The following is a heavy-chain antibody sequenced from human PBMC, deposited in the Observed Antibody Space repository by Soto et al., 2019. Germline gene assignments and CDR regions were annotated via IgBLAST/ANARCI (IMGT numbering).Heavy chain of an antibody. CDR1: GYTFTSYY. D-gene: IGHD6-13*01. Sequence: ASVKVSCKASGYTFTSYYMHWVRQAPGQGLEWMGIINPSGGSTSYAQKIQGKDTITKDTSTSTVYMELSNLRSEDTAVYYCAYQGAAARSYYMDVWGKGTTVTVSS. J-gene: IGHJ6*03. V-gene: IGHV1-46*03. CDR2: INPSGGST. CDR3: AYQGAAARSYYMDV.